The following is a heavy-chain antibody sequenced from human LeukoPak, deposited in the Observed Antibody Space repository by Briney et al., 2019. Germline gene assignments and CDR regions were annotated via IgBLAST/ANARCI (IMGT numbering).Heavy chain of an antibody. CDR3: ARDLVTTLQSFMIEVGTLDY. Sequence: ASVKVSCKASGYTFTGYYMHWVRQAPGQGLEWMGWINPNSGGTNYAQKFQGRVTMTRDTSISTAYMELSRLRSDDTAVYYCARDLVTTLQSFMIEVGTLDYWGQGTLVTVSS. CDR2: INPNSGGT. D-gene: IGHD3-22*01. J-gene: IGHJ4*02. V-gene: IGHV1-2*02. CDR1: GYTFTGYY.